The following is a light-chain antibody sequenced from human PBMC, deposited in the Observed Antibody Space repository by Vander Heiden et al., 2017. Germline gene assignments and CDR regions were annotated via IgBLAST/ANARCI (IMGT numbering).Light chain of an antibody. CDR3: ATWDDSLNGGV. V-gene: IGLV1-44*01. Sequence: QSVLTQPPSAPGDPGQQVTISCSGSSSNIGSNTVNWYKQFPGTAPKLLMYTNNQRPSGVPDRFSGSKSGTSVSLANSGLQSEDEADYYYATWDDSLNGGVFGTGTRVTVL. CDR2: TNN. J-gene: IGLJ1*01. CDR1: SSNIGSNT.